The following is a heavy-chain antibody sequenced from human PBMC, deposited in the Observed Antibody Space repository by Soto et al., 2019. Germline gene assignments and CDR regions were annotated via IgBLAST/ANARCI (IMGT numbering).Heavy chain of an antibody. D-gene: IGHD3-3*01. CDR1: GYSFTSYW. V-gene: IGHV5-51*01. CDR3: ATTPTKYDLWSGSHHYYGMAV. CDR2: IYPGDSDT. J-gene: IGHJ6*02. Sequence: GEALKSSCKGSGYSFTSYWIGWVRQMPGKGLEWMGIIYPGDSDTRYSPSFQGQVTISADKSISTAYLPWSSPKASDTAMYYCATTPTKYDLWSGSHHYYGMAVWGQGTTVTV.